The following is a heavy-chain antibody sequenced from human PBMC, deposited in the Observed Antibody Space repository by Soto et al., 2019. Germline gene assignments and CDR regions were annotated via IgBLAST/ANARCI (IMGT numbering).Heavy chain of an antibody. D-gene: IGHD2-15*01. CDR3: GRQGIGRLDALVDV. Sequence: QVQLQQSGPGLVKPSETLSLTCTVSSGPSSSHNWGWIRQSPGRRLEGIGYVYNTGGTSYNPSLRSRVTISADTSANHSSLTWSFVTAADTAIYYCGRQGIGRLDALVDVGGQGTTVSVSS. CDR2: VYNTGGT. CDR1: SGPSSSHN. V-gene: IGHV4-59*08. J-gene: IGHJ6*02.